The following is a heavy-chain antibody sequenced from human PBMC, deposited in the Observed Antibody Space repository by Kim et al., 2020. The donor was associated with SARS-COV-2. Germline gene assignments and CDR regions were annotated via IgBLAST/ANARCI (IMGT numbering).Heavy chain of an antibody. CDR3: AREGYPVIVPTTDYGMDV. CDR2: IWYDGSNK. D-gene: IGHD5-12*01. CDR1: GFTFSNYG. J-gene: IGHJ6*02. V-gene: IGHV3-33*01. Sequence: GGSLRLSCAASGFTFSNYGMYWVRQAPGKGLEWVAVIWYDGSNKYYADSVKGRFTISRDNSKNTLYLQINSLRAEDTAVYYCAREGYPVIVPTTDYGMDVWGQGTTVTVSS.